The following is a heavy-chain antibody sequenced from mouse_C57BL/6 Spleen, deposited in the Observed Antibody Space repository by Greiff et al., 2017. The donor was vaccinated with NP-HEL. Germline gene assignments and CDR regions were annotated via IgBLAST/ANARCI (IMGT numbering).Heavy chain of an antibody. CDR2: IDPETGGT. D-gene: IGHD2-4*01. J-gene: IGHJ1*03. CDR1: GYTFTDYE. CDR3: TRRNPYDYDGWYFDV. Sequence: QVQLKQSGAELVRPGASVTLSCKASGYTFTDYEMHWVKQTPVHGLEWIGAIDPETGGTAYNQKFKGKAILTADKSSSTAYMELRSLTSEDSAVYYCTRRNPYDYDGWYFDVWGTGTTVTVSS. V-gene: IGHV1-15*01.